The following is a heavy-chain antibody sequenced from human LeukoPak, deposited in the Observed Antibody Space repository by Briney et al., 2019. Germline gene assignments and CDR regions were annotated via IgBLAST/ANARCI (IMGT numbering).Heavy chain of an antibody. CDR2: ISGSGGIT. CDR1: GFTFSSYS. D-gene: IGHD4/OR15-4a*01. J-gene: IGHJ4*02. Sequence: PGGSLRLSCAASGFTFSSYSMNWVRQAPGKGLEWVSAISGSGGITSYADSVKGRFTISRDNSKNTLYLQMNSLRAEDTAVYYCARRAGAYSHPYDYWGQGTLVTVSS. V-gene: IGHV3-23*01. CDR3: ARRAGAYSHPYDY.